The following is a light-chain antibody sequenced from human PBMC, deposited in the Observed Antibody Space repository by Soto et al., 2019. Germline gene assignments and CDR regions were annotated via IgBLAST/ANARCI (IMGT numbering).Light chain of an antibody. CDR2: AAS. V-gene: IGKV3-15*01. J-gene: IGKJ4*01. Sequence: EIVMTQSPATLSVSPGERATLSCRASQSIYSNLAWYQQKPGQSPRLLIYAASTRATGIPARFSGSGSGTDVTLTISSLQSEDFALYYCQQYSKWPLTFGGGTKVEIK. CDR3: QQYSKWPLT. CDR1: QSIYSN.